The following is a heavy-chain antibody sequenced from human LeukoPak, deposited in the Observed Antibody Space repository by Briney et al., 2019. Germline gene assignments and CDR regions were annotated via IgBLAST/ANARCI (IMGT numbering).Heavy chain of an antibody. D-gene: IGHD6-13*01. Sequence: SETLSLTCTVSGYSISTGYYWDWIRQPPGKGLEWIGSIYYSGSTYYNPSLRGQVTISIDKSKNQFSLKLSSVTAADTAVYYCARDNSSSWPYYYYYMDVWGKGTTVTISS. CDR3: ARDNSSSWPYYYYYMDV. V-gene: IGHV4-38-2*02. CDR1: GYSISTGYY. J-gene: IGHJ6*03. CDR2: IYYSGST.